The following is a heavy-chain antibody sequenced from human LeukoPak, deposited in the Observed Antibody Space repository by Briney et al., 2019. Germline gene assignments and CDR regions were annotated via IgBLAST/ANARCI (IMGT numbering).Heavy chain of an antibody. CDR3: AKDPARPIAVAGTFDY. Sequence: GGSLRLSCAASGFTFSSYAMSWVRQAPGKGLEWVSAISGSGGSTYYADSVKGRFTISRDNSKNTLYLQMNSLRAEDTAVYYCAKDPARPIAVAGTFDYWGQGTLVTVSS. V-gene: IGHV3-23*01. D-gene: IGHD6-19*01. J-gene: IGHJ4*02. CDR1: GFTFSSYA. CDR2: ISGSGGST.